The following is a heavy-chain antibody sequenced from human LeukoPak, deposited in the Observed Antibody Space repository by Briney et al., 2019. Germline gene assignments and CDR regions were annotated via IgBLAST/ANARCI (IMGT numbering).Heavy chain of an antibody. D-gene: IGHD3-16*01. Sequence: ASVKVSCKASGGTFSSYAISWVRQAPGQGLEWMGGIIPIFGTANYAQKFQGRVTIATGESTSTAYMELSSLRSEDTAVYYCARGIRLYYYYMDVRGKGTTVTVSS. CDR1: GGTFSSYA. CDR3: ARGIRLYYYYMDV. V-gene: IGHV1-69*05. CDR2: IIPIFGTA. J-gene: IGHJ6*03.